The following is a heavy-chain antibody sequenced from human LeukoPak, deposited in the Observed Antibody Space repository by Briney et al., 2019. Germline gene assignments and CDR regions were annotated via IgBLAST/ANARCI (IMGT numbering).Heavy chain of an antibody. CDR2: IWYDGSNK. V-gene: IGHV3-33*06. CDR1: GFTFSSYG. J-gene: IGHJ6*02. D-gene: IGHD6-13*01. Sequence: GRSLRLSCAASGFTFSSYGMHWVRQAPGKGLEWVALIWYDGSNKYYADSVKGRFTISRDNSKNTLYLQMNSLRAEDTAVYYCAKEKGGYSSSWYVLRPYYYGMDVWGQGTTVTVSS. CDR3: AKEKGGYSSSWYVLRPYYYGMDV.